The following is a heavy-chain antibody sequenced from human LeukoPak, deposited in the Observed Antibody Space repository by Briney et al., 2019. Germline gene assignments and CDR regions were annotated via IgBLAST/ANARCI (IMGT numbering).Heavy chain of an antibody. CDR1: GGTFSSYA. V-gene: IGHV1-69*06. J-gene: IGHJ4*02. Sequence: ASVKVSCKASGGTFSSYAISWVRQAPGQGLEWMGGIIPIFGTANYAQKFQGRVTITADKSTSTAYMELSSLRSEDTAVYYCARVVLGIAARPTFFDYWGQGTLVTVSS. CDR3: ARVVLGIAARPTFFDY. CDR2: IIPIFGTA. D-gene: IGHD6-6*01.